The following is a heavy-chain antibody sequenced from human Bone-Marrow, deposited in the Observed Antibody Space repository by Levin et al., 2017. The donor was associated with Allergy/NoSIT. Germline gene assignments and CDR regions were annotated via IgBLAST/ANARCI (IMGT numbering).Heavy chain of an antibody. CDR1: SDSFAKYW. CDR2: ISPGDSDT. CDR3: AKGSDTSGYYFDF. Sequence: ESLKISCKTSSDSFAKYWIGWVRQMPGKGLEWMGIISPGDSDTRYNPSFQAQVTISADKSISTAYLQWSSLRTSDTATYYCAKGSDTSGYYFDFWGQGTLVTVSS. D-gene: IGHD3-22*01. J-gene: IGHJ4*02. V-gene: IGHV5-51*01.